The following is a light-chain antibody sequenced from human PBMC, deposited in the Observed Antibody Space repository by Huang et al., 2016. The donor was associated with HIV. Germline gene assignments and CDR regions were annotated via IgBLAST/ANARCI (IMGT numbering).Light chain of an antibody. CDR1: QSVSHY. CDR3: QESDTWPRLT. CDR2: GAS. J-gene: IGKJ4*01. Sequence: IVLTQSPANLSLSPGERAPLSCGASQSVSHYLAWYQHKPGQPPRLLISGASRRATDLPTRFNGTGSGTDFTLTISSLETEDSAVYYCQESDTWPRLTLGGGTKVEIK. V-gene: IGKV3-11*01.